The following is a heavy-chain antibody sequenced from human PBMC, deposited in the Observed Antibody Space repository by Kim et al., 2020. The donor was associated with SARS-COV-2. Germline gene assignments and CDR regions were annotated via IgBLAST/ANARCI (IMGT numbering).Heavy chain of an antibody. Sequence: GESLKISCKGSGYSFTTYWISWVRQMTGKGLEWMGRIDPSDSYTNYSPSFQGYVTISADKSISTAYLQRSSLKASDTAMYYSARVDTAMVMDRDYWGQGTLVTVSS. V-gene: IGHV5-10-1*01. D-gene: IGHD5-18*01. CDR1: GYSFTTYW. CDR3: ARVDTAMVMDRDY. J-gene: IGHJ4*02. CDR2: IDPSDSYT.